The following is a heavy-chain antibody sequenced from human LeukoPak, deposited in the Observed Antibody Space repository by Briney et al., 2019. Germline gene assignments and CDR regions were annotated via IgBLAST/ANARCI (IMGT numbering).Heavy chain of an antibody. J-gene: IGHJ5*02. D-gene: IGHD3-10*01. CDR1: GASISSYY. V-gene: IGHV4-59*12. CDR2: ISYSGST. CDR3: AKDRGFDISYNWFEP. Sequence: PSETLSLTCTVSGASISSYYWSWIRQPPGKGLEWIGYISYSGSTNYNPSLKSRVTISADTSKNQVSLTLSSVTAADTAVYYCAKDRGFDISYNWFEPWGQGTLVTVSS.